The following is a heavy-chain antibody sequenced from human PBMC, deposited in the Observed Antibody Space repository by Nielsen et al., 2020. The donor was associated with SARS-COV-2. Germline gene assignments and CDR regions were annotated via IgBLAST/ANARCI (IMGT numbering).Heavy chain of an antibody. V-gene: IGHV3-23*01. CDR1: GFTFSSYA. D-gene: IGHD1-26*01. J-gene: IGHJ4*02. Sequence: GESLKISCAGSGFTFSSYAMSWVRQAPGKGLEWVSAISGSGGSTYYADSVKGRFTISRDNSKNTLYLQMNSLRAEDTAVYYCAKKGIVGAEYYFDYWGQGTLVTVSS. CDR3: AKKGIVGAEYYFDY. CDR2: ISGSGGST.